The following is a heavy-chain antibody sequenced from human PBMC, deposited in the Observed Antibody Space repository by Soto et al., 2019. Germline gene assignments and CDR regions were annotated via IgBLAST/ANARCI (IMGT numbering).Heavy chain of an antibody. D-gene: IGHD4-17*01. CDR2: ISAYNGNT. J-gene: IGHJ5*02. Sequence: ASVKVSCKASGYTFTSYGISWVRQAPGQGLEWMGWISAYNGNTNYAQKLQGRVTMTTDTSTSTAYMELRSLRSDDTAVYYCARDQATYGGTHNWFEPWGQGTLVTVSS. CDR3: ARDQATYGGTHNWFEP. CDR1: GYTFTSYG. V-gene: IGHV1-18*04.